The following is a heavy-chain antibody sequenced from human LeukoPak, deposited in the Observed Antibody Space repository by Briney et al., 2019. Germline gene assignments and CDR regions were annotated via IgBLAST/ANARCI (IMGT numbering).Heavy chain of an antibody. CDR3: ARGSAAAGDDY. V-gene: IGHV1-8*02. D-gene: IGHD6-13*01. J-gene: IGHJ4*02. CDR1: GYTFTGYY. CDR2: MNPNSGNT. Sequence: ASVKVSCKASGYTFTGYYMHWVRQATGQGLEWMGWMNPNSGNTGYAQKFQGRVTMTRNTSISTAYMELSSLRSEDTAVYYCARGSAAAGDDYWGQGTLVTVSS.